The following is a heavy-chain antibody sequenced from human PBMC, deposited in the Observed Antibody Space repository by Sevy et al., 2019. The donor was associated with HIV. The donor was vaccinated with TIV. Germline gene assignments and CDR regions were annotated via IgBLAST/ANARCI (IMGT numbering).Heavy chain of an antibody. CDR3: AKEFYRASYLEY. CDR1: GFTFSSFA. CDR2: IRGRGGGK. Sequence: AGSLRLSCAASGFTFSSFAISWVRQAPGKGLEWVSDIRGRGGGKKYADSVKGRFTVSRDNAQNTVFLQMNNLRGEDTGLYYCAKEFYRASYLEYWGQGTLVTVSS. V-gene: IGHV3-23*01. J-gene: IGHJ4*02.